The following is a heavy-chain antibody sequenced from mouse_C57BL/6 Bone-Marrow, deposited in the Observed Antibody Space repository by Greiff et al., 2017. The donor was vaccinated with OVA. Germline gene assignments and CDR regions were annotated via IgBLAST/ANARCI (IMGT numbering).Heavy chain of an antibody. Sequence: QVQLQQSGPVLVKPGASVKLSCKASGYTFTSYWMHWVKQRPGQGLEWIGLIHPYSGSTNYNEKFKSKATLTVDTSSSTAYMQLSSLTSEDSAVYYCAREDWTGTGRVDYWGQGTTLTVSS. D-gene: IGHD3-3*01. CDR3: AREDWTGTGRVDY. CDR1: GYTFTSYW. J-gene: IGHJ2*01. V-gene: IGHV1-64*01. CDR2: IHPYSGST.